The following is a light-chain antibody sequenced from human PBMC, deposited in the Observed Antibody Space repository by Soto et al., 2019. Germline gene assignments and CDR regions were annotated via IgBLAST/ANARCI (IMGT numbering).Light chain of an antibody. CDR1: QRISSSY. CDR3: QQYGSTPPLT. Sequence: EIGLTQSPGTLSLSPGERATLSCRASQRISSSYLAWYQQNPGQAPRLLIYTASSRATGIRDRFSGSGSGTDFTLTISRLEPEDFALYSCQQYGSTPPLTFGGGTRVEIK. CDR2: TAS. J-gene: IGKJ4*01. V-gene: IGKV3-20*01.